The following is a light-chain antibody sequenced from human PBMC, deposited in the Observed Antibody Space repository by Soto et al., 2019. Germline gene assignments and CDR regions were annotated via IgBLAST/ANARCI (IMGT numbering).Light chain of an antibody. CDR3: QQSYITPPGT. Sequence: DIQLTQSPSSLSASVGDRFTLTCRPSQSIRSYLNWYQQKPGKAPKVXXYAASGLQTGVPSRFSGSGSGTDFTLSISSLQREDFATYYCQQSYITPPGTFGQGTKVDIK. V-gene: IGKV1-39*01. J-gene: IGKJ1*01. CDR2: AAS. CDR1: QSIRSY.